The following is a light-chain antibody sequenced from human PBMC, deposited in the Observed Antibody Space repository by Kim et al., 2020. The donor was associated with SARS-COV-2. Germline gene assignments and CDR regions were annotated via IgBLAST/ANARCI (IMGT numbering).Light chain of an antibody. V-gene: IGLV3-19*01. CDR1: SLRSYY. Sequence: SSELTQDPAVSVALGQTVRITCQGDSLRSYYASWYQQKPGQAPALVIYGKNNRPSGVPDRISGSSSGKTAFLTITGAQAEDEGDYYCNSRDSSGKHVLFGGGTQLTVL. CDR3: NSRDSSGKHVL. CDR2: GKN. J-gene: IGLJ2*01.